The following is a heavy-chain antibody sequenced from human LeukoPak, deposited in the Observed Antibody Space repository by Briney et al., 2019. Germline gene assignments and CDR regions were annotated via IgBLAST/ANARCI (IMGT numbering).Heavy chain of an antibody. Sequence: SETLSLTCTVSGASISRSGYFWGWIRQPPGKGLEWIGSIYYSGSTYYSPSLKGRVTISVDTSKNQFSLKLNSVTAADTAVYYCARSSEYGDPFNYWGQGTLVTVSS. D-gene: IGHD4-17*01. CDR1: GASISRSGYF. CDR2: IYYSGST. J-gene: IGHJ4*02. V-gene: IGHV4-39*01. CDR3: ARSSEYGDPFNY.